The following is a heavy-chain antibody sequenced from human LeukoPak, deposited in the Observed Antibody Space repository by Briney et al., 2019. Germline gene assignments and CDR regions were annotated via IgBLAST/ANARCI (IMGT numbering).Heavy chain of an antibody. CDR3: AKDASPGYSGYDVYFDY. J-gene: IGHJ4*02. CDR1: GFTFSNYW. CDR2: IKHDGSEE. Sequence: PGGSLRLSCAASGFTFSNYWMTWVRLAPGKGLEWVANIKHDGSEESYVDSVKGRFTISRDNAKNTLYLQMNSLRAEDTAVYYCAKDASPGYSGYDVYFDYWGQGTLVTVSS. D-gene: IGHD5-12*01. V-gene: IGHV3-7*03.